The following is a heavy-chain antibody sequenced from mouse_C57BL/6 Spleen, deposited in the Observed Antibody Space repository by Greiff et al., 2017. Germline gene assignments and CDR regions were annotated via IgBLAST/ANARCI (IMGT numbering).Heavy chain of an antibody. D-gene: IGHD6-2*01. CDR2: IDPENGDT. V-gene: IGHV14-4*01. CDR1: GFNIKDDY. Sequence: EVQLQQSGAELVRPGASVKLSCTASGFNIKDDYMHWVKQRPEQGLEWIGWIDPENGDTEYASKFQGKATITADTSSNTAYLQLSSLTSEDTAVYYCTISSTGGYFDYWGQGTTLTVSS. CDR3: TISSTGGYFDY. J-gene: IGHJ2*01.